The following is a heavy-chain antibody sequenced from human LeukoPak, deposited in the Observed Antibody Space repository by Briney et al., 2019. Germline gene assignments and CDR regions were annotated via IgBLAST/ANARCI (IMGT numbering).Heavy chain of an antibody. V-gene: IGHV3-30*18. CDR1: GGTFSTYA. CDR2: ISSDGSVT. J-gene: IGHJ5*02. CDR3: AKGLGYNASGTYYNRIPDP. Sequence: SCKASGGTFSTYAMSWVRQAPGKGLHWVAIISSDGSVTYYADSVKGRFTISRDNSKDTLYLQMNGLTAEDTAMYYCAKGLGYNASGTYYNRIPDPWGQGTLVTVSS. D-gene: IGHD3-10*01.